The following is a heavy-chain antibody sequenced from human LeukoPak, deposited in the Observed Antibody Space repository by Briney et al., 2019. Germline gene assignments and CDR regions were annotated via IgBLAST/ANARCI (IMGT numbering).Heavy chain of an antibody. CDR1: GFTSTNFA. CDR2: IIVGSGAT. J-gene: IGHJ4*02. V-gene: IGHV1-58*01. CDR3: AADLSNPRMGASYLDS. Sequence: ASVKVSCKASGFTSTNFAVQWVRQARGQRLEWIGWIIVGSGATRCAQDFQERVTITRDLSTSTLYMELRSLTSEDTAVYYCAADLSNPRMGASYLDSWGQGTLVTVSS. D-gene: IGHD3-16*01.